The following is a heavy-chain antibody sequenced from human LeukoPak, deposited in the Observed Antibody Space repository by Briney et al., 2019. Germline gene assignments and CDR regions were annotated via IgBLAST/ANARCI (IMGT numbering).Heavy chain of an antibody. CDR2: IKPDGGEK. CDR3: ARDGSGWSRN. V-gene: IGHV3-7*01. J-gene: IGHJ4*02. CDR1: GFSFSTYW. D-gene: IGHD6-19*01. Sequence: GGSLRLSCEDSGFSFSTYWMSWLRQAPGKGLEWVANIKPDGGEKYYVDSVKGRFTISRDDAKNSLYLQINSLRAEDTAVYYCARDGSGWSRNWGQGTLATVSS.